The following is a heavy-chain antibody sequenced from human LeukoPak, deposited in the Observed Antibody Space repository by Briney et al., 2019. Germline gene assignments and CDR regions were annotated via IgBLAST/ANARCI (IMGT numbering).Heavy chain of an antibody. CDR1: GGSFSGYY. CDR2: INHSGST. D-gene: IGHD6-13*01. Sequence: SETLSLTCAVYGGSFSGYYWSWIRQPPGKGLEWIGEINHSGSTNYNPSLKSRVTISVDTSKNQFSLKLSSVTAADTAVYYCASSPGIAAAGSFDPWGQGTLVTVSS. CDR3: ASSPGIAAAGSFDP. V-gene: IGHV4-34*01. J-gene: IGHJ5*02.